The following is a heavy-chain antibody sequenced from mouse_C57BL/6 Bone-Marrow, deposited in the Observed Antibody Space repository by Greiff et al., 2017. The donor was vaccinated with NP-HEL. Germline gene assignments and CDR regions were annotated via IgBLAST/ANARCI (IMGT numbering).Heavy chain of an antibody. D-gene: IGHD2-4*01. CDR3: LDYDYDYFDY. CDR2: IYPGSGNT. CDR1: GYTFTSYG. V-gene: IGHV1-81*01. J-gene: IGHJ2*01. Sequence: QVQLQQSGAELARPGASVKLSCKASGYTFTSYGISWVKQRTGQGLEWIGEIYPGSGNTYYNEKFKGKATLTADKSSSTAYMELRSLTSEDSAVYFCLDYDYDYFDYWGQGTTLPVSS.